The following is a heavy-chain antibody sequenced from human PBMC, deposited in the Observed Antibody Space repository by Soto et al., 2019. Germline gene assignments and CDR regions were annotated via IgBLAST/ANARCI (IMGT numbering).Heavy chain of an antibody. CDR3: ARGPRNRKHVLATIFPLRHYGMDV. J-gene: IGHJ6*02. CDR2: INHSGST. V-gene: IGHV4-34*01. Sequence: TSETLSLTCAVYGGSFSGYYWSWIRQPPGKGLEWIGEINHSGSTNYNPSLKSRVTISVDTSKNKFSLTLRSVTAADTAVYYCARGPRNRKHVLATIFPLRHYGMDVWGQGTTVTVSS. D-gene: IGHD5-12*01. CDR1: GGSFSGYY.